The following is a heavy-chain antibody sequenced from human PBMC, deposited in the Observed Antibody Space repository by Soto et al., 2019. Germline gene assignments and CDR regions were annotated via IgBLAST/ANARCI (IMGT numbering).Heavy chain of an antibody. V-gene: IGHV3-74*01. CDR3: ARDPGWGAFXI. J-gene: IGHJ3*02. D-gene: IGHD1-26*01. Sequence: PGGSLRLSCAASGFTFSSYWMHWVRQAPGKELVWVSRMNADGSSASYVDSVKGRFTISRDNAQNSLSLQMHSLRAEDTAVYYCARDPGWGAFXIWGQGTMVTVSS. CDR2: MNADGSSA. CDR1: GFTFSSYW.